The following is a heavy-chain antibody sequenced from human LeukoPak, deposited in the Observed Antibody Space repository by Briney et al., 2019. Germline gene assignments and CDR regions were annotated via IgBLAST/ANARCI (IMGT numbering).Heavy chain of an antibody. V-gene: IGHV3-23*01. J-gene: IGHJ4*02. Sequence: GGSLRLSCAASGFTFSSYAMGWVRQAPGKGLEWVSGIGGSGGSTYYADSVKGRFTISRDNSKNALYLQMGSLRAEDMAVYYCALQSRGFDSSGFYFDYWGRGTLVTVSS. CDR2: IGGSGGST. D-gene: IGHD3-22*01. CDR1: GFTFSSYA. CDR3: ALQSRGFDSSGFYFDY.